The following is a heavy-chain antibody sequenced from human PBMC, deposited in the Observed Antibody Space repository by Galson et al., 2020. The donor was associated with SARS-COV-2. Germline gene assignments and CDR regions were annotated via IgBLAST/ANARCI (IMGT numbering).Heavy chain of an antibody. CDR2: INSNGTSI. CDR3: TATRAY. Sequence: GGSLRLSCAASGFTFSNYWMHWVRQAPGKGLVWVSRINSNGTSISYADSVKGRFTISRDNAKNTLYLQMNSLRAEDTALYYCTATRAYWGQGTLVTVSS. CDR1: GFTFSNYW. D-gene: IGHD1-26*01. V-gene: IGHV3-74*01. J-gene: IGHJ4*02.